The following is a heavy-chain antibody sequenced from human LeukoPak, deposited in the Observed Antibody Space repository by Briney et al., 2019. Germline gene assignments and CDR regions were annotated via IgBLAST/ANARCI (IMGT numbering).Heavy chain of an antibody. CDR1: GYTFTGYY. D-gene: IGHD2-21*02. CDR3: ARAPYCGGDCYVDY. Sequence: RASVKVSCKASGYTFTGYYMHWVRQAPGQGLEWMGWINPNSGGTNYAQKFQGRATMTRDTSISTAYMELSRLRSDDTAVYYCARAPYCGGDCYVDYWGQGTLVTVSS. V-gene: IGHV1-2*02. CDR2: INPNSGGT. J-gene: IGHJ4*02.